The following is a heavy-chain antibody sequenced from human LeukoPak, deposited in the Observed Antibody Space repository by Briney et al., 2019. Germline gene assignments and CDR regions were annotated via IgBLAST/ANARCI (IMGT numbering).Heavy chain of an antibody. CDR1: GYSISSGYY. Sequence: PSETLSLTCAVSGYSISSGYYWGWIRQPPGKGLEWIGSIYHSGSTYYNPSLKSRVTISVDTSKNQFSLKLSSVTAADTAVYYCASSSSTSCYTSRCAFDISGQGTMVTVSS. V-gene: IGHV4-38-2*01. CDR2: IYHSGST. D-gene: IGHD2-2*02. J-gene: IGHJ3*02. CDR3: ASSSSTSCYTSRCAFDI.